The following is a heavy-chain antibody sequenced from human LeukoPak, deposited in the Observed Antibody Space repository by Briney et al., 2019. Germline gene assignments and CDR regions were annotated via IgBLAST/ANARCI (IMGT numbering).Heavy chain of an antibody. D-gene: IGHD2-2*01. CDR1: GGSISSGDYY. Sequence: SETLSLTCTVSGGSISSGDYYWNWIRQPAGKGLEWIGRIYTSGSTNYNPSLKSRVTMSVDTSKNQFSLKLRSVTAADTAVYYCARGGCSSTSCYWRLDWFDPWGQGILVTVSS. J-gene: IGHJ5*02. CDR2: IYTSGST. V-gene: IGHV4-61*02. CDR3: ARGGCSSTSCYWRLDWFDP.